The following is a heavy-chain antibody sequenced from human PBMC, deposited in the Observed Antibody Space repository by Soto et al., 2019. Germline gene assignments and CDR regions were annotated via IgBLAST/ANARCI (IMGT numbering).Heavy chain of an antibody. V-gene: IGHV3-33*03. D-gene: IGHD1-1*01. CDR3: ARGADNRGLDS. CDR2: IWYDGSEK. CDR1: GFTFSSHG. Sequence: PGGSLRLSCAASGFTFSSHGMHWVRQAPGKGLEWVAVIWYDGSEKYYADSVKGRFTISRDNSKNTLYLQMNSLRAEDTAVYYCARGADNRGLDSWGQGTLVTVSS. J-gene: IGHJ5*01.